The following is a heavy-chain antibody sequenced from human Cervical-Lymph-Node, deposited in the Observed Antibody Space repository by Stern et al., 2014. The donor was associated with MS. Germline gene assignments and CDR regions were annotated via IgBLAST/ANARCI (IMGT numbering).Heavy chain of an antibody. Sequence: QVQLVQSGAEVKKPGASVKVSCKASGYTFTSYGISWGRQAPGQGLEWMGWINDNNGNTNYAQKLPGRVTMTTDPSTSTGYMELRSLRSADTAVYYCATGLLGSENAFDIWGQGTMVTVSS. V-gene: IGHV1-18*01. D-gene: IGHD2-15*01. CDR2: INDNNGNT. CDR3: ATGLLGSENAFDI. CDR1: GYTFTSYG. J-gene: IGHJ3*02.